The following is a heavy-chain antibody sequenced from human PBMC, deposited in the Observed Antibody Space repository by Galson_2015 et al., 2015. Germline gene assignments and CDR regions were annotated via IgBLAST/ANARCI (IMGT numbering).Heavy chain of an antibody. J-gene: IGHJ5*02. D-gene: IGHD3-16*01. CDR3: ARGSLGGNWFDP. V-gene: IGHV1-3*01. CDR1: GYTFTGYA. Sequence: SVKVSCKASGYTFTGYAMHWVRQAPGQRLEWMGWINAGNGNTKYSQKFQGRVTITRDTSASTAYMELSSLRSEDTAVYYCARGSLGGNWFDPWGQGTLVTVSS. CDR2: INAGNGNT.